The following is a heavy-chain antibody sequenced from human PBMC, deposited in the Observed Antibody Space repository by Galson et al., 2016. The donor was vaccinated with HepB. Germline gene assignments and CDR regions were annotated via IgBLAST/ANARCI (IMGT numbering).Heavy chain of an antibody. J-gene: IGHJ3*02. Sequence: SLRLSCAASGFVFNNYPMTWVRQAPGKGLEWVSTIGSGGFQHYADSXKGRFTVSRDNSRNTLYLQMDSLTAADTALYFCAREGYSSGHCGAFDIWGQGTLVTVSS. CDR1: GFVFNNYP. D-gene: IGHD6-19*01. V-gene: IGHV3-23*01. CDR3: AREGYSSGHCGAFDI. CDR2: IGSGGFQ.